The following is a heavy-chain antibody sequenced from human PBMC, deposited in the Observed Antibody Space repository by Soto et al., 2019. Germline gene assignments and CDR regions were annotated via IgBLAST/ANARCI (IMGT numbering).Heavy chain of an antibody. D-gene: IGHD2-15*01. CDR2: IYYSGST. V-gene: IGHV4-59*08. J-gene: IGHJ4*02. Sequence: QVQLQESGPGLVKPSETLSLTCTVSGGSISRYYWSWIRQPPGKGLEWIGYIYYSGSTNSNPSLNSRITTSLGSTMTQISPKLAPVTAADTTVSYRARQPPRDCRRSSCYSPSYFDYWGQGPLVTVSS. CDR3: ARQPPRDCRRSSCYSPSYFDY. CDR1: GGSISRYY.